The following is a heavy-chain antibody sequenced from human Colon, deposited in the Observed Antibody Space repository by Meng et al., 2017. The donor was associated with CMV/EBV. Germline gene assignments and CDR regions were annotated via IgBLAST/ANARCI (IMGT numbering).Heavy chain of an antibody. V-gene: IGHV1-18*01. Sequence: ASVKVSCKASGYIFTTFGISWVRQASGQGPEWMGRISPYSGHTNSAPKFQGRITLTTDTSTSTAYMDLRSLRSDDTAVYYCVRSLDDASGQFRDYWGQGTLVTVSS. CDR3: VRSLDDASGQFRDY. D-gene: IGHD3-3*01. CDR1: GYIFTTFG. CDR2: ISPYSGHT. J-gene: IGHJ4*02.